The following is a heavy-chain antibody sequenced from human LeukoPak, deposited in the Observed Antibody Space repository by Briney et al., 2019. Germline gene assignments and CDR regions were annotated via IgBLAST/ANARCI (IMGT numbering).Heavy chain of an antibody. CDR3: ARASRVVPAAIGGWFDP. J-gene: IGHJ5*02. D-gene: IGHD2-2*01. CDR2: INAGNGNT. CDR1: GYTFTSYA. Sequence: GASVKVSCKASGYTFTSYAMHWVRQAPGQRLEWMGWINAGNGNTKYSQKFQGRVTITRDTSASTAYMELSSLRSEDTAVYYCARASRVVPAAIGGWFDPWGQGTLVTVSS. V-gene: IGHV1-3*01.